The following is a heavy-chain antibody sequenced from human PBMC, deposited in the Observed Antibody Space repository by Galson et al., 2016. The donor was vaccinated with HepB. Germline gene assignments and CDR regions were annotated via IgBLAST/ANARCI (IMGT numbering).Heavy chain of an antibody. D-gene: IGHD1-20*01. Sequence: SETLSLTCAVHGGSLSGEHWTWIRQPPGKGLEWIAETNSRGGTQYNSSLKSRVIISVDMSNNQFSLKLSSVTAADTAVYYWARSGSRYNWNDDTLGSYYYYFMDVWGKGTTVTVSS. CDR1: GGSLSGEH. J-gene: IGHJ6*04. CDR3: ARSGSRYNWNDDTLGSYYYYFMDV. V-gene: IGHV4-34*01. CDR2: TNSRGGT.